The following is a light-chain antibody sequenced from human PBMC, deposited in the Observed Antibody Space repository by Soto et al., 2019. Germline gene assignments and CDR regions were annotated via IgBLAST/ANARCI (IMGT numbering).Light chain of an antibody. V-gene: IGKV3-20*01. CDR3: QQYGSSGT. Sequence: EIVLTQSPGTLSLSPGERATLSCRASQSVSNNYLAWYQQKPGQAPRLLIYGASNRATGIPDRFSGSWSGTDFTLTISRLEHEYFAVYYWQQYGSSGTFGQGTKVEIK. CDR2: GAS. J-gene: IGKJ1*01. CDR1: QSVSNNY.